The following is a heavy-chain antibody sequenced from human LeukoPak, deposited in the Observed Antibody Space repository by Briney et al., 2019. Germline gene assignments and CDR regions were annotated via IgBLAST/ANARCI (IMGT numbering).Heavy chain of an antibody. D-gene: IGHD3-16*01. Sequence: GESLILSCAASGFTFSSYGMHWVRQAPGKGLEWVAIIWYDGSNKYYADSVKGRFTISRDNSKNTLYLQMNSLRAEDTAVYYCAREFGKYYFDYWGQGTLVTVSS. CDR2: IWYDGSNK. V-gene: IGHV3-33*01. J-gene: IGHJ4*02. CDR3: AREFGKYYFDY. CDR1: GFTFSSYG.